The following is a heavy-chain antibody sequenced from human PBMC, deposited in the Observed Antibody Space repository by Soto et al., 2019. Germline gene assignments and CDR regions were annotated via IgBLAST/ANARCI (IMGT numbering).Heavy chain of an antibody. CDR1: GYTFTGYY. CDR3: ARVNVVVVAATREYYFDY. Sequence: SVKVSCKASGYTFTGYYMHWVRQAPGQGLEWMGWINPNSGGTNYAQKFQGRVTMTRDTSISTAYMELSRLRSDDTAVYYCARVNVVVVAATREYYFDYWGQGTLVTVSS. D-gene: IGHD2-15*01. V-gene: IGHV1-2*02. J-gene: IGHJ4*02. CDR2: INPNSGGT.